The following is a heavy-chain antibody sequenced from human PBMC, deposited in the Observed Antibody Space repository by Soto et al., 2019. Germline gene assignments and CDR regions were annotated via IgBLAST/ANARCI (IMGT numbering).Heavy chain of an antibody. CDR3: AKSVRGTGSDAFDI. V-gene: IGHV3-23*01. Sequence: GGSLRLSCAASGFTFSSYAMSWVRQAPGKGLEWVSAISGSGGSTYYADSVKGRFTISRDNSKNTLYLQMNILSAEDTAVDYCAKSVRGTGSDAFDIWGQGTMVTVSS. D-gene: IGHD7-27*01. CDR2: ISGSGGST. J-gene: IGHJ3*02. CDR1: GFTFSSYA.